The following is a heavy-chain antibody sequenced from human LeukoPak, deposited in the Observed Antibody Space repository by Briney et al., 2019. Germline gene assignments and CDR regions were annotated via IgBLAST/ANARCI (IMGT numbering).Heavy chain of an antibody. Sequence: SETLSLTCTVSGGSISSGDYYWSWIRQPPGTGLEWIGYIYYSGSTYYNPSLKSRVTISVDTSKNQFSLKLSSVTAADTAVYYCARPYDYGDYVHHRWGQGTLVTVSS. CDR2: IYYSGST. J-gene: IGHJ4*02. CDR3: ARPYDYGDYVHHR. V-gene: IGHV4-30-4*01. CDR1: GGSISSGDYY. D-gene: IGHD4-17*01.